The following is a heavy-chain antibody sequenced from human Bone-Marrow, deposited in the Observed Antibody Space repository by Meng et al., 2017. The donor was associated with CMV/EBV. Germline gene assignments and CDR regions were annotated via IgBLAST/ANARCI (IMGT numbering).Heavy chain of an antibody. D-gene: IGHD3-3*01. CDR3: AHSGRSITIFGVVLNPLGSSFDY. CDR2: IYWNDDK. J-gene: IGHJ4*02. CDR1: GFSLRSSGVG. Sequence: SGPTLVKPTETLTLTCTFFGFSLRSSGVGVAWIRQPPGKALEWLAVIYWNDDKRYNPSLKSRLTITKDTSKNQVVLTMTNMDPVDTATFYCAHSGRSITIFGVVLNPLGSSFDYWGQGTLVTVSS. V-gene: IGHV2-5*01.